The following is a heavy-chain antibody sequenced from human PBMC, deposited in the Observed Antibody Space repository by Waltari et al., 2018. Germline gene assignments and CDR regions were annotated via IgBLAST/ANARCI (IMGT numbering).Heavy chain of an antibody. CDR2: IDSGGST. CDR1: GFTFSSYA. V-gene: IGHV3-23*03. J-gene: IGHJ3*02. Sequence: EVQLLESGGGLVQPGGSLRLSCAASGFTFSSYAMSWVRQAPGKGLEWVSVIDSGGSTYYADSVKGRFTISRDNSKNTLYLQMNSLRAEDTAVYYCAKARDYDVPIDIWGQGTMVTVSS. CDR3: AKARDYDVPIDI. D-gene: IGHD4-17*01.